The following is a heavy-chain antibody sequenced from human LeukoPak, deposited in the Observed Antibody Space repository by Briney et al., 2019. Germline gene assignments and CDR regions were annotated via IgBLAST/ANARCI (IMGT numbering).Heavy chain of an antibody. J-gene: IGHJ4*02. CDR3: AREDHTNGWYSFDY. CDR2: TTPIFGTA. D-gene: IGHD6-19*01. V-gene: IGHV1-69*05. Sequence: ASVKVSCKASAGTFSRYAISWVRQAPGQGLEWMGRTTPIFGTANYAQKFQGRATIITDESTSTAYMELSSLRSEDTAMYFCAREDHTNGWYSFDYWGQGTLVTVSS. CDR1: AGTFSRYA.